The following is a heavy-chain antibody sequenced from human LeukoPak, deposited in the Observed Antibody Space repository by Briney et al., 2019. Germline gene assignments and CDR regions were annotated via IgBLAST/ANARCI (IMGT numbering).Heavy chain of an antibody. CDR2: ISSSGSAI. CDR1: GFTFSAYY. V-gene: IGHV3-11*01. D-gene: IGHD6-13*01. CDR3: RRVSDFSSTFYYYYMDV. Sequence: GGSLRLSCAASGFTFSAYYMSWIRQAPGKGLEWVSYISSSGSAIYYADSVKGRFTISRDNAKNSLYLQMNSLRAEDTAVYYCRRVSDFSSTFYYYYMDVWGKRTTVTVSS. J-gene: IGHJ6*03.